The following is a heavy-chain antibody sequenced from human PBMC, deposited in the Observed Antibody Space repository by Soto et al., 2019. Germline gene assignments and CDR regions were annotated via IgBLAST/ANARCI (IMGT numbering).Heavy chain of an antibody. Sequence: QVRLQESGPGLVEPSGTLSLTCAVSGDSVSSSSCWSWIRQAPGKGLEWIGEIYHSGTFNYNPSPASRVFVSVDKTRNQLSLNLNPVTAADTAVYYCVRAVPAATWQYSGMDVWGQGTTVTVSS. V-gene: IGHV4-4*02. D-gene: IGHD2-2*01. CDR1: GDSVSSSSC. J-gene: IGHJ6*02. CDR2: IYHSGTF. CDR3: VRAVPAATWQYSGMDV.